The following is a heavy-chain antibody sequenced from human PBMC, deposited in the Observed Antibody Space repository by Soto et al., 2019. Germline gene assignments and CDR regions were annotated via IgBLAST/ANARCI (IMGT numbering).Heavy chain of an antibody. CDR1: GGSISSGDYY. Sequence: QVQLQESGPGLVKPSQTLSLTCTVAGGSISSGDYYWSWIRQPPGKGLEWIGYIYHSGSTYCNPSLTSRVTIPVDTSKNQFSLKLSSVTAADTAVYYCARERPDGARLDPWGQGTLVTVSS. D-gene: IGHD6-6*01. CDR3: ARERPDGARLDP. V-gene: IGHV4-30-4*01. CDR2: IYHSGST. J-gene: IGHJ5*02.